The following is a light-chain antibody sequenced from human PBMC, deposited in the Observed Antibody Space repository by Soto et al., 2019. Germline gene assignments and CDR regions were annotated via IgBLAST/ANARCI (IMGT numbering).Light chain of an antibody. CDR2: AAS. Sequence: ILMTQSASSFSASTGDRVTITCRASQGISSYLAWYQQKKGKAPKLLIYAASTLQSGVPSRFSGSGYGTDFDLTITSLQAEDFATYYCQQLRMYPSTFGGGTKVDIK. V-gene: IGKV1-8*01. J-gene: IGKJ4*01. CDR3: QQLRMYPST. CDR1: QGISSY.